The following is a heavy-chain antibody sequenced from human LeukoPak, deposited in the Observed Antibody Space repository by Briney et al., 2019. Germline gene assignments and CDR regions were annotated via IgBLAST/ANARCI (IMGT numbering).Heavy chain of an antibody. CDR3: AKDMVDVDTYALGYGMDV. CDR2: ISWNSGSI. J-gene: IGHJ6*04. Sequence: PGGSLRLSCAASGFTFDDYAMHWVRQAPGKGLDWVSGISWNSGSIGYADSVKGRFTISRDNAKNSLYLQMNSLRAEDTALYYCAKDMVDVDTYALGYGMDVWGKGTTVTVSS. CDR1: GFTFDDYA. V-gene: IGHV3-9*01. D-gene: IGHD5-18*01.